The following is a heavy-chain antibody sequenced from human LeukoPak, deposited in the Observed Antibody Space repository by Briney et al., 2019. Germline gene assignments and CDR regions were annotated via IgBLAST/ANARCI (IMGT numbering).Heavy chain of an antibody. CDR3: AGPYNRYYFDY. Sequence: GASVKVSCKASGGTFSSYAISWVRQAPGQGLEWMGGIIPIFGTANYAQKFQGRVTITADESTSTAYMELSSLRSEDTAVYYCAGPYNRYYFDYWGQGTLVTVSS. V-gene: IGHV1-69*13. CDR1: GGTFSSYA. CDR2: IIPIFGTA. J-gene: IGHJ4*02. D-gene: IGHD1-1*01.